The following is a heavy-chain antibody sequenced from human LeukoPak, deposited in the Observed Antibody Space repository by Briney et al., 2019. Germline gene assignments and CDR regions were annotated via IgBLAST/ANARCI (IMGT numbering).Heavy chain of an antibody. CDR2: INWNGGST. CDR3: AKAGNIRFDY. D-gene: IGHD1/OR15-1a*01. V-gene: IGHV3-20*04. J-gene: IGHJ4*02. CDR1: GFTFDDYG. Sequence: GGSLRLSCAASGFTFDDYGMSWVRQAPGKGLEWVSGINWNGGSTGYADSVKGRFTISRDNSKNTLYLQMTSLRAEDTAVYYCAKAGNIRFDYWGQGTLVTVSS.